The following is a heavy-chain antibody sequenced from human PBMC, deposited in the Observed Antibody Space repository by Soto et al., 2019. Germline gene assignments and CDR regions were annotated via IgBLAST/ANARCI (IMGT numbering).Heavy chain of an antibody. D-gene: IGHD4-4*01. CDR2: ISWNSGTI. Sequence: EVQLVESGGGLVQPGRSLRLSCAASGFTFNDYAMHWVRQAPGKGLEWVSGISWNSGTIDYADSVKGRFTISRDNAKNSLYLQMNSLRAEDTAFYYCAKDTVTTGRGSNFDYWGQGTLVTVSS. CDR3: AKDTVTTGRGSNFDY. V-gene: IGHV3-9*01. J-gene: IGHJ4*02. CDR1: GFTFNDYA.